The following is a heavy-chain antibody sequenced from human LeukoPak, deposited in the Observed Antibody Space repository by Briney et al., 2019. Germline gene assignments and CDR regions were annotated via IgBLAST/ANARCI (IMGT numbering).Heavy chain of an antibody. V-gene: IGHV3-30-3*01. CDR2: ISPDGTNE. CDR3: ARELYYYDTGNFDY. CDR1: GGSFSGYY. J-gene: IGHJ4*02. D-gene: IGHD3-22*01. Sequence: LSLTCAVYGGSFSGYYWSWIRQPPGKGLEWVTMISPDGTNEYYVDSVKGRFIISRDNSKTTVYLQMNSLTTEDTAVYYCARELYYYDTGNFDYWGQGTLVTVSS.